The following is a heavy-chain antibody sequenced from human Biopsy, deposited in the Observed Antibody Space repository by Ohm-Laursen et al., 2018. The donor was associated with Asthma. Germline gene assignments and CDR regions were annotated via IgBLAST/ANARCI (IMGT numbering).Heavy chain of an antibody. CDR1: GYTVTGYA. V-gene: IGHV7-4-1*02. Sequence: GASVKVSCKTSGYTVTGYAINWVRQAPGQGLEWMGWINTNTGNPTYAQGFTGRFVFSLDTSVNTAHLQISSLKAEDTAVYYCARMISYYHEMRAPFFDYWGQGTLITVSS. CDR2: INTNTGNP. D-gene: IGHD3-22*01. J-gene: IGHJ4*02. CDR3: ARMISYYHEMRAPFFDY.